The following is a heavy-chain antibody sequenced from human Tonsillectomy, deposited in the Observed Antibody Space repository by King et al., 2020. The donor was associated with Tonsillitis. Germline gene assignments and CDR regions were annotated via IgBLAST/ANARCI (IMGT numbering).Heavy chain of an antibody. V-gene: IGHV3-7*01. CDR3: ASYYDSSGSSGFDY. CDR1: GFTFSTYW. J-gene: IGHJ4*02. CDR2: IKQDGSEK. D-gene: IGHD3-22*01. Sequence: VQLVESGGGLVQPGGSLRLSCAASGFTFSTYWMTWVRQAPGKGLEWVANIKQDGSEKYYVDSVKGRFTISRDNAKNSLYLQMNSLRAEDTDVYYCASYYDSSGSSGFDYWGQGTLVTVSS.